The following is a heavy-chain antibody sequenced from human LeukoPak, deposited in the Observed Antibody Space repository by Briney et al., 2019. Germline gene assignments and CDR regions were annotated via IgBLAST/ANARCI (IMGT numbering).Heavy chain of an antibody. J-gene: IGHJ3*01. V-gene: IGHV3-23*01. D-gene: IGHD3-22*01. CDR1: GVTFSNHA. CDR2: ITGSGANT. Sequence: QPGGSLRLSCAASGVTFSNHAMTWVRQAPGKGLEWVSGITGSGANTYYAESVKGRFTISRDNSRNTLYLQMSSLSADDTAVYYCARDLSYSRDDAFDLWGQGTMVTVSS. CDR3: ARDLSYSRDDAFDL.